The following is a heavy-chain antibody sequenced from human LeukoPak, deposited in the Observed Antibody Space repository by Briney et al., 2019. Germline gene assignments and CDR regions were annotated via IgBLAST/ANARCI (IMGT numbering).Heavy chain of an antibody. CDR2: ISGSGGST. CDR3: AKAGSGSYYSSYGY. V-gene: IGHV3-23*01. CDR1: GFTFSSYA. Sequence: GGSLRLFCAASGFTFSSYAMSWVRQAPGKGLEWVSAISGSGGSTYYADSVKGRFTISRDNSKNTLYLQMNSLRAEDTAVYYCAKAGSGSYYSSYGYWGQGTLVTVSS. J-gene: IGHJ4*02. D-gene: IGHD3-10*01.